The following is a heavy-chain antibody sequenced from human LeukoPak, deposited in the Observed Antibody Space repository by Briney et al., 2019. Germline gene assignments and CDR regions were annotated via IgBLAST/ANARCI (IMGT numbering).Heavy chain of an antibody. CDR2: IKQDGSAK. Sequence: GGSLRLSCAASGFTFSSYAMSWVRQAPGKGLEWVANIKQDGSAKYYVDSVKGQFTISRDNAKNSLYLQMNSLRAEDTAVYYCARDSGGPYYDFWSGPWGQGTLVTVSS. CDR1: GFTFSSYA. V-gene: IGHV3-7*01. CDR3: ARDSGGPYYDFWSGP. D-gene: IGHD3-3*01. J-gene: IGHJ5*02.